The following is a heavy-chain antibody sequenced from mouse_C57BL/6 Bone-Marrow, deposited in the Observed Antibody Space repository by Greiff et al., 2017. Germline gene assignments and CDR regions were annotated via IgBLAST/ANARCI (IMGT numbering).Heavy chain of an antibody. D-gene: IGHD2-4*01. CDR2: MHPNGGSP. V-gene: IGHV1-64*01. CDR1: GYTFTNYW. Sequence: VQLQQPGAELVKPGASVKLSCKASGYTFTNYWMHWVKQRPGQGLEWIGMMHPNGGSPDYNDKFKSEATLSVDKSSRTAYMELSSLTSEDSAVYYCARSYDYDDDTMDYWGQGTSVTVSS. CDR3: ARSYDYDDDTMDY. J-gene: IGHJ4*01.